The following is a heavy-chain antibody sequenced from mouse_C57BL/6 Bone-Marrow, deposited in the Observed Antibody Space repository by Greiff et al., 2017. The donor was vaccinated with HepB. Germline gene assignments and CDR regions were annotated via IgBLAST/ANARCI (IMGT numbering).Heavy chain of an antibody. CDR2: INSDGGST. Sequence: DVKLVESGGGLVQPGESLKLSCESNEYEFPSHDMSWVRKTPEKRLELVAAINSDGGSTYYPDTMERRFIISRDNTKKTLYLQMSSLRSEDTALYYCAKCPKFITTVVAMGTDYWGQGTTLTVSS. J-gene: IGHJ2*01. V-gene: IGHV5-2*01. D-gene: IGHD1-1*01. CDR1: EYEFPSHD. CDR3: AKCPKFITTVVAMGTDY.